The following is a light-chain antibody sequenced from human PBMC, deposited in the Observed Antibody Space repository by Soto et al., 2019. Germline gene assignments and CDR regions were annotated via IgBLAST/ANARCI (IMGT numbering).Light chain of an antibody. CDR3: QQSYNTPRT. V-gene: IGKV1-39*01. CDR1: QSINTY. Sequence: DILMTQSPSSLSAPVGDRVTIPCRASQSINTYLNWYQQKPGKAPKLLIYAASSLQSGVPSRFSGSGSGTDFTLTISSLQPEDFATYFCQQSYNTPRTVGQGTKVDIK. J-gene: IGKJ1*01. CDR2: AAS.